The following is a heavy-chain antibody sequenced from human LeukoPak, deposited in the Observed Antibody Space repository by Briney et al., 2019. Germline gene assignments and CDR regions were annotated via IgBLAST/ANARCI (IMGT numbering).Heavy chain of an antibody. CDR2: ISGSGGST. D-gene: IGHD3-22*01. CDR3: AKDSSPHYYDSSGYEDY. CDR1: GFTFGSYA. Sequence: GGSLRLSCAASGFTFGSYAMSWVRQAPGKGLEWVSAISGSGGSTYYADSVKGRFTISRDNSKNTLYLQMNSLRAEDTAVYYCAKDSSPHYYDSSGYEDYWDHGTLVTVSS. J-gene: IGHJ4*01. V-gene: IGHV3-23*01.